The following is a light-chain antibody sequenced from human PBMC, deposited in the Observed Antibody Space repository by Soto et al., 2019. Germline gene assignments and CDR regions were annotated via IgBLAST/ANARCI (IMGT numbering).Light chain of an antibody. Sequence: EIVLTQSPGTLSLSPGERVTLSCRASQSISNDHLAWYQQKSGQPPRLLIHGTSNRATGIPDRFSGSGSGTDFTLTFTRLEPEDFAVYYCQQRSNWPRITFGQGTRLEIK. CDR3: QQRSNWPRIT. CDR2: GTS. CDR1: QSISNDH. V-gene: IGKV3D-20*02. J-gene: IGKJ5*01.